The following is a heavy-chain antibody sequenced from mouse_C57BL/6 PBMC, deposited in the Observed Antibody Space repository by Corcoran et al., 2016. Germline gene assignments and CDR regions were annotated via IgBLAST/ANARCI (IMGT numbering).Heavy chain of an antibody. CDR1: GYTFTDYY. CDR3: AMADYYGSSYGYWYFDV. V-gene: IGHV1-19*01. CDR2: INPYNGGT. Sequence: EVQLQQSGPVLVKPGASVKMSCKASGYTFTDYYMNWVKQSHGKSLEWIGVINPYNGGTSYNQKFKGKATLTVDKSSSTAYMELNSLTSEDSAVYYCAMADYYGSSYGYWYFDVWGTGTTVTVSS. D-gene: IGHD1-1*01. J-gene: IGHJ1*03.